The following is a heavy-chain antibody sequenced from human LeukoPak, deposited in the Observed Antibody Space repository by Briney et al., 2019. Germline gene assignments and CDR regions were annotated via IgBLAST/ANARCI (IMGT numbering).Heavy chain of an antibody. D-gene: IGHD3-10*01. CDR1: GFTFSSYW. CDR2: IKQDGSEK. J-gene: IGHJ1*01. Sequence: PGGSLRLSCAASGFTFSSYWMSWVRQAPGKGLEWVANIKQDGSEKYYVDSVKGRFTISRDNAKNSLYLPMNSLRAEDTAVYYCARYYYDSGSYSFPAYWGQGTLVTVSS. CDR3: ARYYYDSGSYSFPAY. V-gene: IGHV3-7*01.